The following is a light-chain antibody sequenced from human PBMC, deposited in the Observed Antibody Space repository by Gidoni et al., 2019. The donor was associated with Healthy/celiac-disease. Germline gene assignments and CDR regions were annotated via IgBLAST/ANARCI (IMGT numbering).Light chain of an antibody. J-gene: IGKJ4*01. CDR2: DAS. V-gene: IGKV3-11*01. CDR1: QSVSSY. CDR3: QQRSNWLT. Sequence: DIVLTQSPATLSLSPGERATLSCRAGQSVSSYLAWYQQKPGQAPRLLIYDASNRATGIPARFSGSGSGTDFTLTISSLEPEDFAVYYCQQRSNWLTFGGGTKVEIK.